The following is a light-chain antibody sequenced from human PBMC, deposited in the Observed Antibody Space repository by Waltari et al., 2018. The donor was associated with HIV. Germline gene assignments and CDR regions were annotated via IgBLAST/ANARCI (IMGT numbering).Light chain of an antibody. CDR1: NIDRKS. Sequence: SPVLTQPPSVSVAPGKTARITCGGHNIDRKSVPWYQQKPGQAPALVIYYDSDRPSGIPERFSGSNSGDTATLTISRVGDGDEADYYCQVWDSSSDHVLFGGGTKLTVL. CDR2: YDS. J-gene: IGLJ3*02. CDR3: QVWDSSSDHVL. V-gene: IGLV3-21*04.